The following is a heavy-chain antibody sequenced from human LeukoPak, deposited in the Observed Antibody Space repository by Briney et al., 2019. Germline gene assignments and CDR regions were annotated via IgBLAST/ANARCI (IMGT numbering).Heavy chain of an antibody. D-gene: IGHD3-22*01. J-gene: IGHJ4*02. CDR2: IYYSGST. CDR1: GGSISSYY. V-gene: IGHV4-59*08. Sequence: SETLSLTCTVSGGSISSYYWSWIRQPPGKGLEWIGYIYYSGSTNYNPSLKSRVTISVDTSKNQFSLKLSSVTAADTAVYYCARSDSYDSSGSGGYFDYWGQGTLVTVSS. CDR3: ARSDSYDSSGSGGYFDY.